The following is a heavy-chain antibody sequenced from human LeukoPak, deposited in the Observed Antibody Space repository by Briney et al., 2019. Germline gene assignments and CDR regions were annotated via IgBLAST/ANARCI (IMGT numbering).Heavy chain of an antibody. CDR1: GYTFTGYY. D-gene: IGHD5-24*01. CDR3: ARMRRQGLYYYYYMDV. Sequence: ASMKVSCKASGYTFTGYYMHWVRQAPGQGLEWMGWINPNSGGTNYAQKFQGRVTMTRDTSISTAYMELSRLRSDDTAVYYCARMRRQGLYYYYYMDVWGKGTTVTVSS. CDR2: INPNSGGT. J-gene: IGHJ6*03. V-gene: IGHV1-2*02.